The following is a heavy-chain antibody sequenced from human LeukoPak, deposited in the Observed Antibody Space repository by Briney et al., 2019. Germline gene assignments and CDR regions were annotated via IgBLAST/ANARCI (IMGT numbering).Heavy chain of an antibody. CDR2: MTSSSYI. D-gene: IGHD1-14*01. CDR1: GFTFSVYS. CDR3: VRESTSYYGMDV. J-gene: IGHJ6*02. Sequence: GGSLRLSCAASGFTFSVYSMTWVRQAPGKGLEWVSSMTSSSYISYADSVKGRFTISRDNAKNSLYLQMNSLRAEDTAVYYCVRESTSYYGMDVWGQGTTVTVSS. V-gene: IGHV3-21*01.